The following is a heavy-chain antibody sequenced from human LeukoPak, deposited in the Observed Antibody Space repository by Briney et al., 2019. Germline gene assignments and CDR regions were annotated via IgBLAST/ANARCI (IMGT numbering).Heavy chain of an antibody. CDR1: GFTFISYA. D-gene: IGHD2-2*01. J-gene: IGHJ5*02. CDR3: ARDQGYCSSTSCWSWLDP. Sequence: PGRSLRLSRAASGFTFISYALHWVRQAPGKGLEWVAVISYDGSNKYYADSVKGRFTIARDNSKNTLYLQMNSLRAEDTAVYYCARDQGYCSSTSCWSWLDPWGQGTLVTVSS. V-gene: IGHV3-30*04. CDR2: ISYDGSNK.